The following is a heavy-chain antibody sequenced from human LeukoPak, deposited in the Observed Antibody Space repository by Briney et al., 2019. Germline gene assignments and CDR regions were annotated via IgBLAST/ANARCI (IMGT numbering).Heavy chain of an antibody. V-gene: IGHV4-61*02. J-gene: IGHJ6*02. CDR1: GGSISSGSYY. CDR2: IYTSGST. Sequence: SETLSLTCTVSGGSISSGSYYWSWIRQPAGKGLEWIGRIYTSGSTNYNPSLKSRVTTSVDASKNQFSLKLSSVTAADTAVYYCSSSSYYYYGMDVWGQGTTVTVSS. D-gene: IGHD6-6*01. CDR3: SSSSYYYYGMDV.